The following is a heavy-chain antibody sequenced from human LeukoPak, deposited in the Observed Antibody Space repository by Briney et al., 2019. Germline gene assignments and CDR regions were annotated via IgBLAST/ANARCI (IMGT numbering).Heavy chain of an antibody. J-gene: IGHJ3*02. Sequence: GGSLRLSCAASGFTFSSYSMNWVRQAPGKGLEWVSSISSSSSYIYYADSVKGRFTISRDNAKNSLYLQMNSLRAEDTAIYYCARVDCSGGSCYRAFDIWGQGTLVTVSS. CDR2: ISSSSSYI. V-gene: IGHV3-21*04. CDR3: ARVDCSGGSCYRAFDI. D-gene: IGHD2-15*01. CDR1: GFTFSSYS.